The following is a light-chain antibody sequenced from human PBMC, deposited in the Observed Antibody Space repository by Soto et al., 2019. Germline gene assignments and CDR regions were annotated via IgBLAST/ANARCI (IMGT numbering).Light chain of an antibody. J-gene: IGKJ4*01. Sequence: EIVMTQSPATLSVSPGERATLSCRASQSVSSNLAWYHQKPGQPPRLLIYDASTRATGLPARFSGSGSGTEFTLNISSLQSEDFGVYFCQQYNDWLSFGGGTKVEIK. CDR3: QQYNDWLS. CDR1: QSVSSN. CDR2: DAS. V-gene: IGKV3-15*01.